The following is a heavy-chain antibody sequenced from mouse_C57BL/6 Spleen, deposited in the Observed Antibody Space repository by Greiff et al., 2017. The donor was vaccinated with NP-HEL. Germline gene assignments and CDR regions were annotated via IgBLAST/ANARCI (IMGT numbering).Heavy chain of an antibody. CDR1: GYSITSGYD. Sequence: VQLQQSGPGMVKPSQSLSLTCTVTGYSITSGYDWHWIRHFPGNKLEWMGYISYSGSTNYNPSLKSRISITHDTSKNHFFLKLNSVTTEDTATYYCARGDGSSFAWFAYWGQGTLVTVSA. V-gene: IGHV3-1*01. CDR2: ISYSGST. J-gene: IGHJ3*01. CDR3: ARGDGSSFAWFAY. D-gene: IGHD1-1*01.